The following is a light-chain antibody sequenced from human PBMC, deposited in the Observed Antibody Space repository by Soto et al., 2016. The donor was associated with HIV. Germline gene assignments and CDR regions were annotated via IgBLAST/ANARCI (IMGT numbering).Light chain of an antibody. Sequence: DIVMTQTPLSLSVTPGQPASISCKSSQSLLHSNGYYYLTWYLQKPGQSPRLLMYLGSTRASWVPDRFSGSGSGTDFTLKISRVEAEDVGVYYCMQALQTWTFGQGTKLEIK. CDR2: LGS. CDR3: MQALQTWT. V-gene: IGKV2-28*01. CDR1: QSLLHSNGYYY. J-gene: IGKJ2*01.